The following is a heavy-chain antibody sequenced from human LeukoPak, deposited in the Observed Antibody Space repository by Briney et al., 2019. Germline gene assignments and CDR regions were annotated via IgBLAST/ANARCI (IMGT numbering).Heavy chain of an antibody. V-gene: IGHV4-4*08. Sequence: PSDTLSLTCTVSGGSISTYYWSWFRQPPGKGLEWIGYIYVTGSTNNNPSVKSRVNYNSSLKSRVTISVDTATNQFSMKLSSVTAADTAVYYCAREEEFVGGYLDYWGQGTLVTVSS. CDR3: AREEEFVGGYLDY. CDR2: IYVTGSTNNNPSVKSRV. D-gene: IGHD3-22*01. CDR1: GGSISTYY. J-gene: IGHJ4*02.